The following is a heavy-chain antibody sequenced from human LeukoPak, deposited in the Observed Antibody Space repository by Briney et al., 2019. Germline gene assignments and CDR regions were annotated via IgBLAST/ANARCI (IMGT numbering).Heavy chain of an antibody. CDR3: ARFTVTTGFDY. J-gene: IGHJ4*02. V-gene: IGHV3-9*01. CDR1: GFTFDDYA. CDR2: ISWNSGSI. D-gene: IGHD4-17*01. Sequence: PGGSLRLSCAVSGFTFDDYAMHWVRQAPGKGLEWVSGISWNSGSIGYADSVKGRFTISRDNAKNSLYLQMNSLRAEDTALYYCARFTVTTGFDYWGQGTLVTVSS.